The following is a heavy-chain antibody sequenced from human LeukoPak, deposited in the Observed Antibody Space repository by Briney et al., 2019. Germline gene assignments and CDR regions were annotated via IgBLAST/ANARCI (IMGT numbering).Heavy chain of an antibody. CDR3: TSDRGAMNDFDY. CDR1: GFSFSSYA. D-gene: IGHD2-2*01. Sequence: GGSLRLSCTGSGFSFSSYAMHWVRQSPGKGLEWVAVTSNHGNDGFYADSVKGRFTISRDNSKKTLYLQMDSLRPEDTGVYYCTSDRGAMNDFDYWGQGTLVTVSS. V-gene: IGHV3-30*01. J-gene: IGHJ4*02. CDR2: TSNHGNDG.